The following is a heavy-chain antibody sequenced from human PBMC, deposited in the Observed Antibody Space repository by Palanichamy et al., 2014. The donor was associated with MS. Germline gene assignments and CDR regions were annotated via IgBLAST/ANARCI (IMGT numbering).Heavy chain of an antibody. J-gene: IGHJ6*02. D-gene: IGHD3-10*01. V-gene: IGHV4-4*07. CDR3: ARDDYGSGTSAYGMDV. Sequence: QVQLQESGPGLVKPSETLSLTCTVSGGSIRGYYWSWIRQPAGKGLEWIGRIYPRGITNYSPSLKSRVTMSIDTSKNQFSLNLSSVTAADTAVYYCARDDYGSGTSAYGMDVWGQGTTVTASS. CDR2: IYPRGIT. CDR1: GGSIRGYY.